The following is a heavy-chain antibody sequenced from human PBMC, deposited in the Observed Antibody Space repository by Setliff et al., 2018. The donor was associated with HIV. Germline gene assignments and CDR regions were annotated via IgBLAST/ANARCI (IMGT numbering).Heavy chain of an antibody. Sequence: PSETLSLTCIVSGGSINRNVYYWGWIRQPPGKGLEWIGSFHNSGNTYYNPSLKSRVAISADTSKNQFSLKVNSVTAADTAVYYCARTIVVVPAAIVPVDAFDIWGQGTMVTVSS. CDR3: ARTIVVVPAAIVPVDAFDI. J-gene: IGHJ3*02. V-gene: IGHV4-39*01. CDR2: FHNSGNT. CDR1: GGSINRNVYY. D-gene: IGHD2-2*01.